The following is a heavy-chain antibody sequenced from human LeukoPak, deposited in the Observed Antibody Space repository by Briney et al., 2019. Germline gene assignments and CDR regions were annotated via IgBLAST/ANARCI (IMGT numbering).Heavy chain of an antibody. CDR1: GFTFSSYE. J-gene: IGHJ4*02. CDR3: AKIAAAYFDY. D-gene: IGHD6-13*01. Sequence: PGGSLRLSCAASGFTFSSYEMNWVRQAPGKGLEWVSFISGSGTTTYYADSVKGRFTISRDNSKNTLYLQMSSLRVEDTAMYFCAKIAAAYFDYWGQGTLVTVSS. V-gene: IGHV3-48*03. CDR2: ISGSGTTT.